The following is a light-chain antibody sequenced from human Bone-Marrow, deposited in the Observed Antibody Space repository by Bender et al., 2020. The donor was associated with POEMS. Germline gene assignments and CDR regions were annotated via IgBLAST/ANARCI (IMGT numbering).Light chain of an antibody. CDR3: AVWDDSLNGWV. Sequence: GGSSNIGAHAVNWYQHLPGTAPKLLIYSSHRRPSEVPDRFSGSRSGTSASLAISGLQSEDEADNYCAVWDDSLNGWVFGGGTKLTVL. CDR1: SSNIGAHA. J-gene: IGLJ3*02. CDR2: SSH. V-gene: IGLV1-44*01.